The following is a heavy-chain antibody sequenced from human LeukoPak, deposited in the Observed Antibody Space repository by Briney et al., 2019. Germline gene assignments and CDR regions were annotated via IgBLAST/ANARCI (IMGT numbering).Heavy chain of an antibody. D-gene: IGHD6-13*01. CDR3: ARVLSKYYYMDV. V-gene: IGHV3-21*01. J-gene: IGHJ6*03. CDR2: ISYSSTYL. Sequence: PGGSLRLSCAASGFIFSSYTMNWVRQAPGKGLEWVSSISYSSTYLYSIDSVKGRFTISRDNAENSLYLHMNSLRAEDTAVYYCARVLSKYYYMDVWGKGTTVTVSS. CDR1: GFIFSSYT.